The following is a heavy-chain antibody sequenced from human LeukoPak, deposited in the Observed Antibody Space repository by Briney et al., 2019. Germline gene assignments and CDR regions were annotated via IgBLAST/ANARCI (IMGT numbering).Heavy chain of an antibody. CDR1: GFTFSSYD. V-gene: IGHV3-13*01. J-gene: IGHJ3*02. Sequence: GGSLRLSCAASGFTFSSYDMHWVRQATGKGLEWVSAIGTAGDTYYPGSVKGRFTISRENAKNSLYLQMNSLRAGDTAVYYCARGRTYYYGSGSYYADAFDIWGQGTMVTVSS. D-gene: IGHD3-10*01. CDR3: ARGRTYYYGSGSYYADAFDI. CDR2: IGTAGDT.